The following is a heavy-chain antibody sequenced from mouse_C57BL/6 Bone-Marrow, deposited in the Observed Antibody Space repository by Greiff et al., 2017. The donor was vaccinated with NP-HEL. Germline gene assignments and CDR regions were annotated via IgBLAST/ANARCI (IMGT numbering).Heavy chain of an antibody. CDR1: GFSLTSYG. D-gene: IGHD1-1*01. V-gene: IGHV2-9*01. CDR3: DENARSSSYAMGD. J-gene: IGHJ4*01. Sequence: QVQLKESGPGLVAPSQSLSITCTVSGFSLTSYGVDWVRQPPGKGLEWLGVIWGGGSTNYNSALMSRLSISKDNTKSQVFLKMNSLQTDDTAMNYCDENARSSSYAMGDWGQGASVTVAS. CDR2: IWGGGST.